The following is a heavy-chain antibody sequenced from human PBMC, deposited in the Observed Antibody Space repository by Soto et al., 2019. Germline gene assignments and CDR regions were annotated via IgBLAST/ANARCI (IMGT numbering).Heavy chain of an antibody. CDR3: ARDEELYYDFWSGYLGRPYGMDV. Sequence: ASVKVSCKASGYTFTSYGISWVRQAPGQGLEWMRWISAYNGNTNYAQKLQGRVTMTTDTSTSTAYMELRSLRSDDTAVYYCARDEELYYDFWSGYLGRPYGMDVWGQGTTVTVSS. CDR1: GYTFTSYG. J-gene: IGHJ6*02. CDR2: ISAYNGNT. V-gene: IGHV1-18*04. D-gene: IGHD3-3*01.